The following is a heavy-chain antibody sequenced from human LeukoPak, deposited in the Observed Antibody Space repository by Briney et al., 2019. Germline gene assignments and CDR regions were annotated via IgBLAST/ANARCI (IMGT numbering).Heavy chain of an antibody. V-gene: IGHV3-7*01. CDR1: GFTFSNYW. Sequence: GGSLRLSCAASGFTFSNYWMGWVRQAPGKGLQWVANIKTDGSEKYYVDSVKGRFTISRGNAKNSLYLQMNSLRAEDTAVYYCATYSSLNRREFQYWGQGTLLTVSS. CDR2: IKTDGSEK. D-gene: IGHD3-22*01. CDR3: ATYSSLNRREFQY. J-gene: IGHJ1*01.